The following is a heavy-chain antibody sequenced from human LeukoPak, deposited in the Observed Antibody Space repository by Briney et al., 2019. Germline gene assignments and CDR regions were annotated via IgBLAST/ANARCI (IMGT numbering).Heavy chain of an antibody. Sequence: PSDTLSLTCTVSGRSISIYYWRWTRHPAGGGLEWIGRIYTSGSTNYTPSLKSRVTMSVDTYKNQFSLKLRSVTAADTAVYYGGRQQQRDIDYWGQGTLVTVSS. CDR1: GRSISIYY. CDR3: GRQQQRDIDY. D-gene: IGHD6-25*01. J-gene: IGHJ4*02. V-gene: IGHV4-4*07. CDR2: IYTSGST.